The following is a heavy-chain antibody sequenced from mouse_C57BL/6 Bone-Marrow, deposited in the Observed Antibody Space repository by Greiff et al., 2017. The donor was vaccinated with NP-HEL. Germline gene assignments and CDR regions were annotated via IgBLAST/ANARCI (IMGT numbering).Heavy chain of an antibody. CDR2: IRLKSDNYAT. CDR1: GFTFSNYW. J-gene: IGHJ1*03. V-gene: IGHV6-3*01. Sequence: EVQGVESGGGLVQPGGSMKLSCVASGFTFSNYWMNWVRQSPEKGLEWVAQIRLKSDNYATHYAESVKGRFTISRDDSKSSVYLQMNNLRAEDTGIYYCSYYYGSSYSLYWYFDVWGTGTTVTVSS. D-gene: IGHD1-1*01. CDR3: SYYYGSSYSLYWYFDV.